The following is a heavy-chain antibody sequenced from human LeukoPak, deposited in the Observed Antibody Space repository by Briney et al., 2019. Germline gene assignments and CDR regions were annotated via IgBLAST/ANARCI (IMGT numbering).Heavy chain of an antibody. CDR2: IYYSGST. CDR1: GGSISSYY. D-gene: IGHD3-22*01. V-gene: IGHV4-59*01. Sequence: SDTLSLTCTISGGSISSYYWSWIRQPPGKGLEWMGYIYYSGSTNYNPSLKSRVTISVDTSKNQFSLKLSSVTAADTAVYYCARDLGPTYYYDSSGPVWGQGTLVTVSS. CDR3: ARDLGPTYYYDSSGPV. J-gene: IGHJ4*02.